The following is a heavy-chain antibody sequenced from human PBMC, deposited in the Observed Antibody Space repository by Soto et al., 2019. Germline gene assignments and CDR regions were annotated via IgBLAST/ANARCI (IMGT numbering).Heavy chain of an antibody. CDR1: GFTFSSYG. V-gene: IGHV3-33*01. Sequence: GGSLRLSCAASGFTFSSYGMHWVRQAPGKGLEWVAVIWYDGSNKYYADSVKGRFTISRDNSKNTLYLQMNSLRAEDTAVYYCAREKILTGYPYGMDVWGQGTTVTVSS. D-gene: IGHD3-9*01. CDR2: IWYDGSNK. J-gene: IGHJ6*02. CDR3: AREKILTGYPYGMDV.